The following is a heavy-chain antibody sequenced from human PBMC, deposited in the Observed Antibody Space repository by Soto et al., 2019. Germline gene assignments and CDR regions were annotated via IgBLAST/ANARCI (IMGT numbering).Heavy chain of an antibody. CDR3: VRDFEGSYGYGPFDY. V-gene: IGHV3-7*03. Sequence: GGSLSLSCPASVFTFSSYWMSWVRQAPGKGLEWVANIKQDGSANYYVDSVRGRFTISRDNAKNSLYLQMNSLRAEDTAVYYCVRDFEGSYGYGPFDYWGQGTLVTVSS. CDR2: IKQDGSAN. CDR1: VFTFSSYW. J-gene: IGHJ4*02. D-gene: IGHD5-18*01.